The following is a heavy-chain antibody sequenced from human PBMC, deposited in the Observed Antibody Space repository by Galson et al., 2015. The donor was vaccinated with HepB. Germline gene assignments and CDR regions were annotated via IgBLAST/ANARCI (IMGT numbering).Heavy chain of an antibody. D-gene: IGHD3-10*01. CDR2: IRSKAYGGTT. CDR3: TRDLRGEDYYYMDV. Sequence: SLRLSCAASGFTFGDYAMSWFRQAPGKGLEWVGFIRSKAYGGTTEYAASVKGRFTISRDDSKSIAYLQMNSLKTEDTAVYYCTRDLRGEDYYYMDVWGKGTTVTVSS. J-gene: IGHJ6*03. CDR1: GFTFGDYA. V-gene: IGHV3-49*03.